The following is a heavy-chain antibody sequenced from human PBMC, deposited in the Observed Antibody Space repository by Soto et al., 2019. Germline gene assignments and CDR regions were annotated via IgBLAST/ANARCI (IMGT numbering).Heavy chain of an antibody. D-gene: IGHD5-12*01. CDR3: TREYSGYDKNRFDP. Sequence: PGGSLRLSCAASGFTFSSYAMHWVRQAPGKGLEWVVVISYDGSNKYYADSVKGRFTISRDNSKNQFSLKLTSVTAADTAIYYCTREYSGYDKNRFDPWGQGTLVTVSS. J-gene: IGHJ5*02. CDR1: GFTFSSYA. CDR2: ISYDGSNK. V-gene: IGHV3-30-3*01.